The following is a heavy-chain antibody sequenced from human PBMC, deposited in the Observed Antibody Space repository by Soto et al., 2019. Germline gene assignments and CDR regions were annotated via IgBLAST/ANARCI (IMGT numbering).Heavy chain of an antibody. J-gene: IGHJ4*02. Sequence: GGSLRLSCAASGFTFSSYAMSWVRQAPGKGLEKVSAISGSGGSTYYADSVKGRFTISRDNSKNTLYLQMNSLIAEDTAVYYFAAGSRRAYYYDSSGYFDYWGQGTLVTVSS. CDR3: AAGSRRAYYYDSSGYFDY. CDR2: ISGSGGST. CDR1: GFTFSSYA. V-gene: IGHV3-23*01. D-gene: IGHD3-22*01.